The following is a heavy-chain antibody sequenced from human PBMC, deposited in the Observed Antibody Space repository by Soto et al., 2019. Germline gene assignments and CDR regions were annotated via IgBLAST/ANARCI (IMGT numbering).Heavy chain of an antibody. CDR3: ATMATAAKHPPH. V-gene: IGHV4-31*03. CDR2: ILYGGAT. CDR1: AASVSSADYY. J-gene: IGHJ1*01. D-gene: IGHD6-13*01. Sequence: QVQLQESGPGLVKPSQTLSLTCSVSAASVSSADYYWTWIRQHPGKGLEWIGYILYGGATYYNPSPKGRVSLSTNTAQNDVSLKLSSVTAAATAIYYCATMATAAKHPPHWGQGTLVSVSS.